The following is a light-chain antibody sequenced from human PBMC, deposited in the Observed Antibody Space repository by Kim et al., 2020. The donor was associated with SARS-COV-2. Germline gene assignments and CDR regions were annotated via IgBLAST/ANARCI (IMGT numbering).Light chain of an antibody. CDR3: NSRVGSGDHYV. Sequence: ALRPNASITSQETSLRDYQSSYDQQRPGQAPVLVVYGKDSRASGIPARFSGSSSGDTTSLTITGAQAEDEADYYCNSRVGSGDHYVFGPGTKVTVL. CDR2: GKD. V-gene: IGLV3-19*01. J-gene: IGLJ1*01. CDR1: SLRDYQ.